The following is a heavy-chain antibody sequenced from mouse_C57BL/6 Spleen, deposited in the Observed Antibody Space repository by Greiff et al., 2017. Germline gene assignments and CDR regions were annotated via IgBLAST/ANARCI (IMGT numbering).Heavy chain of an antibody. D-gene: IGHD3-2*02. CDR2: IDPSDSYT. CDR3: ARRDSSGYYAMDY. J-gene: IGHJ4*01. V-gene: IGHV1-59*01. Sequence: QVQLQQPGAELVRPGPSVKLSCKASGYTFTSYWMHWVKQRPGQGLEWIGVIDPSDSYTNYNQKFKGKATLTVDTSSSTAYMQLSSLTSEDSAVYYCARRDSSGYYAMDYWGQGTSVTVSS. CDR1: GYTFTSYW.